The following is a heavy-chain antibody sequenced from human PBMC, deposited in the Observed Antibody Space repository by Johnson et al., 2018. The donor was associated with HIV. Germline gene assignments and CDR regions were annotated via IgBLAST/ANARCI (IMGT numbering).Heavy chain of an antibody. CDR1: GFTFSSYA. Sequence: QEQLVESGGGLVQPGGSLRLSCSVSGFTFSSYAMHWVRQAPGKGLAWVAIISYDGSNKYYADSVRGRFTISRDKSRNTLYLQMNSLRAEDTAVHYCAREGNYYDSSSHVYDIWGQGTMVTVSS. D-gene: IGHD3-22*01. CDR2: ISYDGSNK. J-gene: IGHJ3*02. V-gene: IGHV3-30-3*01. CDR3: AREGNYYDSSSHVYDI.